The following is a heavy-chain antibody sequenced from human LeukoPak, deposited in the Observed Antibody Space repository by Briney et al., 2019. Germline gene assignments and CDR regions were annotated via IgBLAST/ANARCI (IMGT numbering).Heavy chain of an antibody. CDR1: GGSISSSSYY. Sequence: KPSETLSLTCTVSGGSISSSSYYWGWIRQPPGKGLEWIGYIYYSGSTNYNPSLKSRVTISVDTSKNQFSLKLSSVTAADTAVYYCARGIQDSSGWYNPYYFDYWGQGTLVTVSS. J-gene: IGHJ4*02. V-gene: IGHV4-61*05. CDR3: ARGIQDSSGWYNPYYFDY. CDR2: IYYSGST. D-gene: IGHD6-19*01.